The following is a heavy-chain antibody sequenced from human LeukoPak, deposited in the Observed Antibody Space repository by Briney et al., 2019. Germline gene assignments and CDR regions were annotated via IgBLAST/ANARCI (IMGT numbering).Heavy chain of an antibody. CDR2: IYYSGHT. D-gene: IGHD2-2*01. CDR1: GGSFSSYY. V-gene: IGHV4-59*01. J-gene: IGHJ4*02. Sequence: SETLSLTCTVSGGSFSSYYWSWIRQPPGKGLEWIGYIYYSGHTNYIPSLKSRVTISVDTSKNQFSLNLSSVTAADTAVYFCARGQFGTSWYKNWGQGTLVTVSS. CDR3: ARGQFGTSWYKN.